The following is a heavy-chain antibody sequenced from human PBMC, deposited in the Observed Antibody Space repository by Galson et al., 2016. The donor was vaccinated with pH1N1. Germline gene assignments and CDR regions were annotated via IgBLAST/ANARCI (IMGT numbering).Heavy chain of an antibody. CDR1: GGSISNHY. V-gene: IGHV4-4*07. J-gene: IGHJ6*03. CDR3: ARVNSSPPEGNYYMDV. D-gene: IGHD6-13*01. Sequence: LTCTVSGGSISNHYWSWIRQPAGKGLEWIGRIYTGGTTNYNPSLKSRVTMSVDTSKEQFSMKLSSVTAADTAVYYCARVNSSPPEGNYYMDVWGKGTTVTVSS. CDR2: IYTGGTT.